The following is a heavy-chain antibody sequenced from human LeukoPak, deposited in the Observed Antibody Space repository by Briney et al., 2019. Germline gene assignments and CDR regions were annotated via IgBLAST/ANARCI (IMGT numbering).Heavy chain of an antibody. Sequence: SETLSLTCIVSGGSISNYYWTWIRQPPGKGLEWIGYIYYSGSTNYNPSLKSRVTISVDTSKNQFSLKLTSVTAADTAVYYCARAPSYYDFWSGYYRGDYYFDYWGQGTLVTVSS. CDR3: ARAPSYYDFWSGYYRGDYYFDY. D-gene: IGHD3-3*01. V-gene: IGHV4-59*01. CDR1: GGSISNYY. J-gene: IGHJ4*02. CDR2: IYYSGST.